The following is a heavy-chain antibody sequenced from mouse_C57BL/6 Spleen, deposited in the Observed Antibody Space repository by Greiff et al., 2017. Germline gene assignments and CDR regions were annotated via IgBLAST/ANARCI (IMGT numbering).Heavy chain of an antibody. Sequence: QVHVKQSGAELVRPGASVTLSCKASGYTFTDYEMHWVKQTPVHGLEWIGAIDPETGGTAYNQKFKGKAILTADKSSSTAYMELRSLTSEDSAVYYCTRGLTGLYYYAMDYWGQGTSVTVSS. CDR1: GYTFTDYE. D-gene: IGHD4-1*01. J-gene: IGHJ4*01. V-gene: IGHV1-15*01. CDR3: TRGLTGLYYYAMDY. CDR2: IDPETGGT.